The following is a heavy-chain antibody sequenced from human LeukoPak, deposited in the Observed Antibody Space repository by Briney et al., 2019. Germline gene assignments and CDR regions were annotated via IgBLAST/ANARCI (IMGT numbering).Heavy chain of an antibody. CDR1: GGSISSYY. CDR3: ARGNWNYFNWFDP. J-gene: IGHJ5*02. Sequence: SETLSLTCTVSGGSISSYYWSWIRQPPGKGPEWIGYIYYSGSTNYNPSLKSRVTISVDTSKNQFSLKLSSVTAADTAVYYCARGNWNYFNWFDPWGQGTLVTVSS. CDR2: IYYSGST. D-gene: IGHD1-7*01. V-gene: IGHV4-59*12.